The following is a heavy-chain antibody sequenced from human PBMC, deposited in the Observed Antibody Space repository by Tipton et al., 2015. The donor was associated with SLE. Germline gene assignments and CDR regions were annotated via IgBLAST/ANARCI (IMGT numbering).Heavy chain of an antibody. CDR2: ISGSGGST. V-gene: IGHV3-23*01. J-gene: IGHJ4*02. CDR1: GFTFSNSW. Sequence: SLRLSCAASGFTFSNSWMHWVRQAPGKGLVWVSAISGSGGSTYYADSVKGRFTISRDNSKNTLYLQMNSLRAEDTAVYYCAKDQGITIFGVVINIDYWGQGTLVTVSS. D-gene: IGHD3-3*01. CDR3: AKDQGITIFGVVINIDY.